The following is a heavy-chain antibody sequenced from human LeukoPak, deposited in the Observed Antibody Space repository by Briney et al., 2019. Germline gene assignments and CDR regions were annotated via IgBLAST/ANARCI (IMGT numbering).Heavy chain of an antibody. V-gene: IGHV4-34*01. J-gene: IGHJ5*02. CDR2: IYYSGST. Sequence: SETLSLTCAVYGGSFSGYYWGWIRQPPGKGLEWIGSIYYSGSTYYNPSLKSRVTISVDTSKNQFSLKLSSVTAADTAVYYCARVYTSSYLNWFDPWGQGTLVTVSS. D-gene: IGHD6-13*01. CDR3: ARVYTSSYLNWFDP. CDR1: GGSFSGYY.